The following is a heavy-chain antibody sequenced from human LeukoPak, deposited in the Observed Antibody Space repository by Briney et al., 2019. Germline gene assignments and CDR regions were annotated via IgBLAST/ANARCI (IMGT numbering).Heavy chain of an antibody. D-gene: IGHD2-15*01. CDR2: INAYNGNT. V-gene: IGHV1-18*01. CDR3: ARRYCSGGSRYSDGYYGMDV. Sequence: ASVKVSCKASGYTFTNYGFSWVRQAPGQGLEWMGWINAYNGNTNYAQKLQGRVTMTTDTSTNTAYMELRSLRSDDTAVYYCARRYCSGGSRYSDGYYGMDVWGQGTTVTVSS. J-gene: IGHJ6*02. CDR1: GYTFTNYG.